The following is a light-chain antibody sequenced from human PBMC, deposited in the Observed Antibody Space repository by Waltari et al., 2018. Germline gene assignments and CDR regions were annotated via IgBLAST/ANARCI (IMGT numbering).Light chain of an antibody. Sequence: QSAPTQPASASGSTGPSITISCTGTRSNVGGYTYVTWYQQHPGKAPKLMFYDVSKRPSGVSNRFSGSKSCNTASLTISGLQTEDEADYFCSAYTSSSTVLFGGGTRLTVL. J-gene: IGLJ3*02. CDR1: RSNVGGYTY. CDR2: DVS. CDR3: SAYTSSSTVL. V-gene: IGLV2-14*01.